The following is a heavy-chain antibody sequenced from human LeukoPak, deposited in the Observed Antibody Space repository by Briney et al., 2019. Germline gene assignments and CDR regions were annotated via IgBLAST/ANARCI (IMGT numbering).Heavy chain of an antibody. V-gene: IGHV5-51*01. D-gene: IGHD3-3*01. Sequence: GESLKISCKVSGYTFSIYWIGWVRQMPGKGLEWMGIIYPGDSDTRYSPSFQGQVTISADKSISTAYLQWSSLKASDTAMYYCARLLEGGSTSEFDYWGQGTLVTVSS. CDR1: GYTFSIYW. J-gene: IGHJ4*02. CDR2: IYPGDSDT. CDR3: ARLLEGGSTSEFDY.